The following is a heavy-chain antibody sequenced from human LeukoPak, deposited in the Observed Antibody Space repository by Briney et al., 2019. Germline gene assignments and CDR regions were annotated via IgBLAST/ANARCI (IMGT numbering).Heavy chain of an antibody. CDR3: ARAGGSYWMGAKFDF. Sequence: GGSLRLSCAASGFTFSDYYMSWIRQAPGKGLEWVTYISGSGNAKNYADSVKGRFTISRDNAKNSVFLQMDSLRVEDTAVYYRARAGGSYWMGAKFDFWGQGILVTVSS. CDR1: GFTFSDYY. V-gene: IGHV3-11*01. J-gene: IGHJ4*02. D-gene: IGHD1-26*01. CDR2: ISGSGNAK.